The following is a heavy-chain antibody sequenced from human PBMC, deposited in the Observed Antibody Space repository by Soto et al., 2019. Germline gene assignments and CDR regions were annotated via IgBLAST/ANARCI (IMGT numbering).Heavy chain of an antibody. CDR3: AKDRFGYPPYYFDY. D-gene: IGHD3-10*01. CDR2: ISGSGGST. J-gene: IGHJ4*02. Sequence: GWSLRLSCASSGFTLGDYAMSWVRQAPGKGLEWVSAISGSGGSTYYADSVKGRFTISRDNSKNTLYLQMNSLRAEDTAVYYCAKDRFGYPPYYFDYWGQGTLVTVSS. CDR1: GFTLGDYA. V-gene: IGHV3-23*01.